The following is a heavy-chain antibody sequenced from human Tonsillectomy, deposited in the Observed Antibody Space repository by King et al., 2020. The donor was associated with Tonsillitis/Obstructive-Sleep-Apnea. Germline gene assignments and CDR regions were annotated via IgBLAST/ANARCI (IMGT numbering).Heavy chain of an antibody. V-gene: IGHV3-30*04. CDR1: GFTFGSYG. D-gene: IGHD2-2*02. J-gene: IGHJ6*02. CDR3: AREIPMDV. CDR2: ISYDGSDK. Sequence: VQLVESGGGVVQPGRSLRLSCAASGFTFGSYGLHWVRQAPGKGLEWVAVISYDGSDKYYADSVKGRFTISRDNSKNTLYLQMSSLRAEDTAVYYCAREIPMDVWGQGTTVTVSS.